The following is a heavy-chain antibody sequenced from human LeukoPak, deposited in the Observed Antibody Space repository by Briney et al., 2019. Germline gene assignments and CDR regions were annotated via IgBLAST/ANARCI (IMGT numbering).Heavy chain of an antibody. J-gene: IGHJ3*02. Sequence: SETLSLTCTVSGGSISSYYWSWIRQPPGKGLEWIGYIYYSGSTNYNPSLKSRVTISVDTSKNQFSLKLSSVTAADTAVYYCAREYQAIAVAGHAFDIWGQGTMVTVSS. CDR1: GGSISSYY. V-gene: IGHV4-59*12. CDR2: IYYSGST. CDR3: AREYQAIAVAGHAFDI. D-gene: IGHD6-19*01.